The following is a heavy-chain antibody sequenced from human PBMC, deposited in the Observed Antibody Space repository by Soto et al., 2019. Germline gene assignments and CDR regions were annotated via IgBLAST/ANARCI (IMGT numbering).Heavy chain of an antibody. Sequence: EVQLLESGGGLVQPGGSLRLSCAASGFTFSSYAMSWVRQAPGKGLEWVSAISGSGGSTYYADSVKGRFTISRDNSKNTLYLQVNSLRAEDTAVYYCASPSRPASGYDLDYWGQGTLVTVSS. V-gene: IGHV3-23*01. CDR3: ASPSRPASGYDLDY. D-gene: IGHD5-12*01. CDR1: GFTFSSYA. J-gene: IGHJ4*02. CDR2: ISGSGGST.